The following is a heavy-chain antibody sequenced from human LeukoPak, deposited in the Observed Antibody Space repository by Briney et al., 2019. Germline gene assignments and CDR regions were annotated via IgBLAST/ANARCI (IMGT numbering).Heavy chain of an antibody. CDR3: ATDRVVVPAAMEDYYYYGMDV. D-gene: IGHD2-2*01. J-gene: IGHJ6*02. CDR1: GYTFTGYY. CDR2: FDPEDGET. V-gene: IGHV1-24*01. Sequence: ASVKVSCKASGYTFTGYYMHWVRQAPGKGLEWMGGFDPEDGETIYAQKFQGRVTMTEDTSTDTAYMELSSLRSEDTAVYYCATDRVVVPAAMEDYYYYGMDVWGQGTTVTVSS.